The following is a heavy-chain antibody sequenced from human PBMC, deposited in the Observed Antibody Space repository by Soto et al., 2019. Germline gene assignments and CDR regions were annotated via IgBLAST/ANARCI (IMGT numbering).Heavy chain of an antibody. J-gene: IGHJ6*02. CDR3: ARSYNNYYYYGMDV. Sequence: QVQLVQSGAEVKKPGSSVKVSCKASGGTFSSYAISWVRQAPGQGLEWMGGTIPIFGTANYAQKFQGRVTITADESTSTAYMELSSLRSEDTAVYYCARSYNNYYYYGMDVWGQGTTVTVSS. CDR1: GGTFSSYA. CDR2: TIPIFGTA. V-gene: IGHV1-69*12. D-gene: IGHD1-20*01.